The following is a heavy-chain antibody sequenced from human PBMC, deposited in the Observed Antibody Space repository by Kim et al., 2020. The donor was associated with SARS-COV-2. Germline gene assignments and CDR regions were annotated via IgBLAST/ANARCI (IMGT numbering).Heavy chain of an antibody. Sequence: GGSLRLSCAASGFTFSSYGMHWVRQAPGKGLEWVAVISYDGSNKYYADSVKGRFTISRDNSKNTLYLQMNSLRAEDTAVYYCAKDYFGGWYYGSGSYLVDYWGQGTLVTVSS. CDR3: AKDYFGGWYYGSGSYLVDY. CDR2: ISYDGSNK. D-gene: IGHD3-10*01. V-gene: IGHV3-30*18. CDR1: GFTFSSYG. J-gene: IGHJ4*02.